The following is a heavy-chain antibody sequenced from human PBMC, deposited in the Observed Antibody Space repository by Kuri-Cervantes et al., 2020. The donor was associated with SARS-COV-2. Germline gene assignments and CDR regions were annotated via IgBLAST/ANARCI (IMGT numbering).Heavy chain of an antibody. D-gene: IGHD4-11*01. J-gene: IGHJ5*02. Sequence: GSLRLSCTVSGGSISSYYWSWIRQPAGKGLEWIGRIYTSGSTNYNPSLKSRVTMSVDTSKNQFSLKLSSVTAADTAVYYCARREIRLPNNWFDPWGQGTLVTVSS. CDR2: IYTSGST. CDR3: ARREIRLPNNWFDP. CDR1: GGSISSYY. V-gene: IGHV4-4*07.